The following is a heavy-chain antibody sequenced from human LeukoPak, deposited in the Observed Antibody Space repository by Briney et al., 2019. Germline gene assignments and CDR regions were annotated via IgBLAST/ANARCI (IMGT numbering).Heavy chain of an antibody. CDR3: ARTTGGLGGSYLGNDAFDI. CDR2: ISSSGSTI. D-gene: IGHD1-26*01. Sequence: GGSLRLSCAASGFIFRSYEMNWVRQAPGKGLEWVSYISSSGSTIYYADSVKGRFTLSRDNAKNSLYLQMNSLRAEDTAVYYCARTTGGLGGSYLGNDAFDIWGQGTMVTVSS. CDR1: GFIFRSYE. J-gene: IGHJ3*02. V-gene: IGHV3-48*03.